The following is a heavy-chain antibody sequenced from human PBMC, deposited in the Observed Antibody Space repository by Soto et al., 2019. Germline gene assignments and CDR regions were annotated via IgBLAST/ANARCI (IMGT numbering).Heavy chain of an antibody. CDR2: FYYSGST. CDR1: GASISGYY. J-gene: IGHJ6*02. CDR3: AREGLTGTIGLYYYYGMDV. D-gene: IGHD1-7*01. V-gene: IGHV4-59*01. Sequence: SETLSLTCTVSGASISGYYWSWIRQPPGKGLEWIGYFYYSGSTNYNPSLKSRVTISLDTSKNQFSLKLRSVTAADTAVYYCAREGLTGTIGLYYYYGMDVWGQGTKVTVSS.